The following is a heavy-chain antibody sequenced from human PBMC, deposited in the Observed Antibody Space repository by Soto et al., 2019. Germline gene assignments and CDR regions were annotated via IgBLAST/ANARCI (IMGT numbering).Heavy chain of an antibody. CDR1: GFTFSSYA. D-gene: IGHD3-16*02. J-gene: IGHJ4*02. V-gene: IGHV3-23*01. CDR2: ISGSGGST. Sequence: GGSLRLSCAASGFTFSSYATSWVRQAPGKGLEWVSAISGSGGSTYYADSVKGRFTISRDNSKNTLYLQMNSLRAEDTAVYYCAKMTGGYYDYVWGSYRADFIFDYWGQGTLVTVSS. CDR3: AKMTGGYYDYVWGSYRADFIFDY.